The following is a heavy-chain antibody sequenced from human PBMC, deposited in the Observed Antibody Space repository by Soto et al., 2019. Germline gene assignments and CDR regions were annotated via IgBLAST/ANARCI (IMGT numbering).Heavy chain of an antibody. J-gene: IGHJ4*02. D-gene: IGHD2-15*01. CDR2: IRSKANSYAT. Sequence: GGSLRLSCAASGFTFSDSAMHWVRQASGKGLEWVGRIRSKANSYATAYAASVKGRFTISRDDSKNTAYLQMNSLKTEDTAVYYCTRLDCSGGSCYGFWFDYWGQGTLVTVSS. V-gene: IGHV3-73*01. CDR1: GFTFSDSA. CDR3: TRLDCSGGSCYGFWFDY.